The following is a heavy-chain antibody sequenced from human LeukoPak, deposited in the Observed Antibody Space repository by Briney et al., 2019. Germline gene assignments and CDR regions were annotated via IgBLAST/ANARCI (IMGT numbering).Heavy chain of an antibody. Sequence: GGSLRLSCAASGFTFSSYAMSWVRQAPGKGLEWASAISGSGGSTYYADSVKGRFTISRDNSKNTLYLQMNSLRAEDTAIYYCAKESVVVPAVIRTRYYFYYMDVWGKGTTVTVSS. CDR2: ISGSGGST. J-gene: IGHJ6*03. CDR3: AKESVVVPAVIRTRYYFYYMDV. V-gene: IGHV3-23*01. CDR1: GFTFSSYA. D-gene: IGHD2-2*02.